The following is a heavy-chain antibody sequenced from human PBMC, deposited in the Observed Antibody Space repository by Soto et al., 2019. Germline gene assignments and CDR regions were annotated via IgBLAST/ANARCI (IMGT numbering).Heavy chain of an antibody. J-gene: IGHJ6*02. V-gene: IGHV5-10-1*01. CDR1: GNSFTSYW. CDR2: IDPSDSYT. D-gene: IGHD2-2*01. CDR3: ASSPRGYCSSTSCRELGNYYGIDV. Sequence: ITGKGSGNSFTSYWISWVRKMPGKGLEWMGRIDPSDSYTNYSPSFQGHVTISADKSVSTAYLQWSSLKASDTAMYYCASSPRGYCSSTSCRELGNYYGIDVWGQGTTVTVSS.